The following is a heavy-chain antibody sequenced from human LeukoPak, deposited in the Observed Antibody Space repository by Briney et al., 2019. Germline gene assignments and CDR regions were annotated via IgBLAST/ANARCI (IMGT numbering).Heavy chain of an antibody. CDR3: ARAGPSSSWHQFDY. J-gene: IGHJ4*02. V-gene: IGHV3-66*01. CDR2: IYSGGRT. CDR1: GFTFSSYS. D-gene: IGHD6-13*01. Sequence: GGSLRLSRAASGFTFSSYSMNWVRQAPGKGLEWVSVIYSGGRTYYEDSVKGRFTISRDNSKNTLYLQMNRLRAEDTAVYYCARAGPSSSWHQFDYWGQGTLVTVSS.